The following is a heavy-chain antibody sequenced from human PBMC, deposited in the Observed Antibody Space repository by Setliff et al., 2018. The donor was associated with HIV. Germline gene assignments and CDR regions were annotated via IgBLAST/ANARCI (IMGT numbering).Heavy chain of an antibody. Sequence: GASVKVSCKASGGTFSSSVISWVRKAPGQGPEWVGGFIPMYGVANYAQKFQGRVTISTDESTRAAYMELSSLASEDTAVYYCALPYCGGGNCWSSAALPPAGWFDPWGQGTLVTVSS. CDR2: FIPMYGVA. J-gene: IGHJ5*02. CDR1: GGTFSSSV. V-gene: IGHV1-69*05. D-gene: IGHD2-15*01. CDR3: ALPYCGGGNCWSSAALPPAGWFDP.